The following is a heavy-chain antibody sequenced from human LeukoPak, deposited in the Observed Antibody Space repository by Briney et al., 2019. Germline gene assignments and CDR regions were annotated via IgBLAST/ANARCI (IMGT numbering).Heavy chain of an antibody. CDR3: ARGAELLWFGESVFDY. J-gene: IGHJ4*02. Sequence: GASVKVSCKVSGYTLTELSMHWVRQAPGKGLEWMGGFDPEDGETIYAQKFQGRVTMTEDTSTDTAYMELSSLRSDDTAVYYCARGAELLWFGESVFDYWGQGTLVTVSS. CDR2: FDPEDGET. CDR1: GYTLTELS. V-gene: IGHV1-24*01. D-gene: IGHD3-10*01.